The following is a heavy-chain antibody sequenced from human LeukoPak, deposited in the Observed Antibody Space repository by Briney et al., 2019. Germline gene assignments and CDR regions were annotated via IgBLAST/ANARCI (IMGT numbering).Heavy chain of an antibody. V-gene: IGHV3-7*01. CDR1: GFTFNSEW. J-gene: IGHJ4*02. Sequence: PGRSLRLSCAAAGFTFNSEWMSSVRHPARNWLECVANIKQDGSEKYYVDSVKGRFTISRDNAKNSLYMQMSSLRAEDTAVYYCASALEWQLQNAPFDYCGQGNLVTVSS. CDR3: ASALEWQLQNAPFDY. D-gene: IGHD1-26*01. CDR2: IKQDGSEK.